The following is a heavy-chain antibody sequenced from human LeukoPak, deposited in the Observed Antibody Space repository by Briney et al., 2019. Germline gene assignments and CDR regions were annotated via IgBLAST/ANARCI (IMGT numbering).Heavy chain of an antibody. CDR3: ARARGAGPGAHFDY. CDR2: ISYDGSNK. D-gene: IGHD3-10*01. CDR1: GFTFSSYA. Sequence: GGSLRLSCAASGFTFSSYAMHWVRQAPGKGLEWVAVISYDGSNKYYADSVKGRFTISRDNSKNTLYLQMNSLRAEDTAVYYCARARGAGPGAHFDYWGQGTPVIVSS. J-gene: IGHJ4*02. V-gene: IGHV3-30*04.